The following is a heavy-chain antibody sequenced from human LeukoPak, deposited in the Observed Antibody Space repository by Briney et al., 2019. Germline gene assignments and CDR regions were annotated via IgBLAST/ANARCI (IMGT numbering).Heavy chain of an antibody. D-gene: IGHD6-19*01. Sequence: GGSLRLSCAASGFTFSTYAMHWVRQAPGKGLEWVAVISYDGSNKYYAVSVRGRFTISRDNSKNMLYLQMNGLRAEDTAVYYCAREGRQWLIQGGDYFDFWGQGALVTVSS. J-gene: IGHJ4*02. CDR3: AREGRQWLIQGGDYFDF. CDR1: GFTFSTYA. CDR2: ISYDGSNK. V-gene: IGHV3-30*03.